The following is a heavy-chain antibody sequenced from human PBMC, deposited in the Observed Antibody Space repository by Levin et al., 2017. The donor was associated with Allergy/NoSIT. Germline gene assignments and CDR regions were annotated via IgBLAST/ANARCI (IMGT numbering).Heavy chain of an antibody. CDR2: ISYDGSNK. CDR1: GFTFSDYG. CDR3: AKDRQRDTMEGICDY. V-gene: IGHV3-30*18. J-gene: IGHJ4*02. Sequence: GGSLRLSCAASGFTFSDYGMHWVRQAPGKGLEWVAGISYDGSNKYNADSVKGRLTISRDNSKNTLYLQVNSLRAEDTAMYYCAKDRQRDTMEGICDYWGQGTLVTVSS. D-gene: IGHD5-18*01.